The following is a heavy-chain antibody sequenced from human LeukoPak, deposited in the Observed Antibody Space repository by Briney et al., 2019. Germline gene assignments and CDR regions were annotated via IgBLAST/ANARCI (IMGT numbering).Heavy chain of an antibody. V-gene: IGHV4-39*01. CDR3: ARHPVEMGSGYYFDY. D-gene: IGHD5-24*01. J-gene: IGHJ4*02. CDR1: GGSISSGSYY. CDR2: IYYSGST. Sequence: SETLSLTCAVSGGSISSGSYYWGWIRQPPGKGLEWLGKIYYSGSTYYNPSLKSRVTISVGKSKNQFSLILSTVTAADTAVVYCARHPVEMGSGYYFDYWGQGPLVTV.